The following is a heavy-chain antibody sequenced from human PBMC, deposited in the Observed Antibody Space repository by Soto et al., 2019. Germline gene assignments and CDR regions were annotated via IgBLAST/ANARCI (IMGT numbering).Heavy chain of an antibody. J-gene: IGHJ4*02. D-gene: IGHD1-1*01. CDR3: ARGRYGDY. CDR1: GYTFTSYG. CDR2: ISAHNGNT. V-gene: IGHV1-18*01. Sequence: QVHLVQSGAEVKKPGASVKVSCKGSGYTFTSYGITLVRQAPGQGLEWMGWISAHNGNTNYAQKLQGRVTVTRDTSTSTAYMELRRLRADDTAVYYCARGRYGDYWGQGALVTVSS.